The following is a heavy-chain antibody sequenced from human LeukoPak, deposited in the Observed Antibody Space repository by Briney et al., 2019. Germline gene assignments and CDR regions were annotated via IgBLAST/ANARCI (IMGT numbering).Heavy chain of an antibody. Sequence: PGGSLRLSCAASGFTFSDYYMSWICQAPGKGLEWVSYISSSGSTIYYADSVKGRFTISRDNAKNSLYLQMNSLRAEDTAVYYCARDRNYYDSNNYHRVDYWGQGTLVTVSS. CDR3: ARDRNYYDSNNYHRVDY. CDR1: GFTFSDYY. D-gene: IGHD3-22*01. J-gene: IGHJ4*02. V-gene: IGHV3-11*04. CDR2: ISSSGSTI.